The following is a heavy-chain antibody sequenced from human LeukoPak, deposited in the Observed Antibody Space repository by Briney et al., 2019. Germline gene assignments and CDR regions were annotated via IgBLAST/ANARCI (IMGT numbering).Heavy chain of an antibody. CDR3: ARGPIGEGSGSYFGRIDY. V-gene: IGHV1-69*13. D-gene: IGHD1-26*01. CDR2: IIPIFGTA. CDR1: GGTFSSYA. J-gene: IGHJ4*02. Sequence: GASVKVSCKASGGTFSSYAISWVRQAPGQGLEWMGGIIPIFGTANYAQKFQGRVTITADESTSTAYMELSSLRSEDTAVYYCARGPIGEGSGSYFGRIDYWGQGTLVTVSS.